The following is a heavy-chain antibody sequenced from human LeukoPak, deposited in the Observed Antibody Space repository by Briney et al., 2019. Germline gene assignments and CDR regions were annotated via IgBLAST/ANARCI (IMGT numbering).Heavy chain of an antibody. CDR2: VHDNERSA. Sequence: GGSLRLSCEGSGFSFSGHWMHWVRQAPGKGLVWVSRVHDNERSASYGDSVRGRFTISKDNARNILYLQMVSLRVEDTAVYYCVRGHTGTIFGAVPVNPLGYWGQGTLVTVSS. J-gene: IGHJ4*02. CDR3: VRGHTGTIFGAVPVNPLGY. CDR1: GFSFSGHW. V-gene: IGHV3-74*01. D-gene: IGHD3-3*01.